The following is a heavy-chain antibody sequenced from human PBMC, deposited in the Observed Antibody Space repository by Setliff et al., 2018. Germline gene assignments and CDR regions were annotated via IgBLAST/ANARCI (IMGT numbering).Heavy chain of an antibody. J-gene: IGHJ3*02. Sequence: TLSLTCTVSGGSISSSYYWGWIRQPPGKGLEWIGSIYYSGSTYYNPSLKSRVTISVDTSKNQFSLKLSSVTAADTAVYYCARDLIPVTYYYDSSGYSGAFDIWGPGTMVTVSS. CDR1: GGSISSSYY. D-gene: IGHD3-22*01. CDR3: ARDLIPVTYYYDSSGYSGAFDI. V-gene: IGHV4-39*07. CDR2: IYYSGST.